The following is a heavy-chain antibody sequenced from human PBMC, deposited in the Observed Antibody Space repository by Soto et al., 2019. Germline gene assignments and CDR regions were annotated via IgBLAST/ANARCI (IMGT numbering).Heavy chain of an antibody. Sequence: EVKVLESGGDLVQPGGSLRLSCVASGFTFSEYAMTWVRQAPGKGLDWVSSVSANGDITYYADSVKGRFTISRDNSNNTLLLQMNSLRAEDTALYYCARGDRGGSGSPASYNFSGLDVWGQGTTVIVSS. CDR2: VSANGDIT. CDR3: ARGDRGGSGSPASYNFSGLDV. CDR1: GFTFSEYA. J-gene: IGHJ6*02. D-gene: IGHD3-10*01. V-gene: IGHV3-23*01.